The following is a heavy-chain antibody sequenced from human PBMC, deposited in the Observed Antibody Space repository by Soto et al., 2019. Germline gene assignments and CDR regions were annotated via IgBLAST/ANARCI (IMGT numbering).Heavy chain of an antibody. D-gene: IGHD2-8*01. Sequence: GRSLRLSCAPSGFTFTSYGMHWVRHAPGKGLEWVAVISYDGSNKYYADSVKGRFTISRDNFKNTLYLQMNSLRAEDTAVYYCAKDRVLLKTNPDYWGQGTLVTVSS. V-gene: IGHV3-30*18. CDR1: GFTFTSYG. CDR3: AKDRVLLKTNPDY. J-gene: IGHJ4*02. CDR2: ISYDGSNK.